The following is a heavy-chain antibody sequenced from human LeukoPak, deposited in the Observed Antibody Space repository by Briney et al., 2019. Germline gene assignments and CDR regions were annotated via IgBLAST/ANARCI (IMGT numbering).Heavy chain of an antibody. Sequence: ASVKVSCTASGYTFTGYYLHWVRQAPGQGLEWMGCVNPNSGDTNYAQKFQGSVTITRDTSISTVYMELSRLRSDDTAVYYCARASGSYWWFDSWGQGTLVTVSS. V-gene: IGHV1-2*02. CDR1: GYTFTGYY. J-gene: IGHJ5*01. CDR2: VNPNSGDT. CDR3: ARASGSYWWFDS. D-gene: IGHD1-26*01.